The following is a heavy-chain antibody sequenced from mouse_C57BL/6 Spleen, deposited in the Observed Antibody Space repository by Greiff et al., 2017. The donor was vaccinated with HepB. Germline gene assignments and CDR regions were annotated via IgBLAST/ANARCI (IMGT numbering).Heavy chain of an antibody. J-gene: IGHJ4*01. D-gene: IGHD4-1*01. V-gene: IGHV1-66*01. CDR3: AREGHWDWDSYYAMDY. CDR1: GYSFTSYY. Sequence: VQLQQSGPELVKPGASVKISCKASGYSFTSYYIHWVKQRPGQGLEWIGWIYPGSGNTKYNEKFKGKATLTADTSSSTAYMQLSSLTSEDSAVYYCAREGHWDWDSYYAMDYWGQGTSVTVSS. CDR2: IYPGSGNT.